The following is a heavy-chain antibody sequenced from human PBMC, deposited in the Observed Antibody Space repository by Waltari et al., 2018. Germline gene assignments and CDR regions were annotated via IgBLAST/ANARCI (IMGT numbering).Heavy chain of an antibody. Sequence: EVQLVESGGGLVKPGGSLRLSGAASGLTFSSYSMNWVRQAPGKGLEWVSSISSSSSYIYYADSVKGRFTISRDNAKNSLYLQMNSLRAEDTAVYYCARDDYSGYDYYWGQGTLVTVSS. J-gene: IGHJ4*02. V-gene: IGHV3-21*01. CDR3: ARDDYSGYDYY. CDR1: GLTFSSYS. CDR2: ISSSSSYI. D-gene: IGHD5-12*01.